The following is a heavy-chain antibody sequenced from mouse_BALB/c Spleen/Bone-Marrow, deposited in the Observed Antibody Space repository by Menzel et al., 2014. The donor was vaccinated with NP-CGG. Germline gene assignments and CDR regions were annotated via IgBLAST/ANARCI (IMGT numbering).Heavy chain of an antibody. Sequence: VQLQQSGAELVKPGASVKLSCKASGYTFTNYWIHWVKLRPGQGFEWIGEINPSNGGTNYNGKFKRKATLTVDKSSSTAYMQLSSLTSEDSAVYYCTIGSFDYWGQGTTLTVSS. J-gene: IGHJ2*01. CDR1: GYTFTNYW. CDR2: INPSNGGT. V-gene: IGHV1S16*01. CDR3: TIGSFDY.